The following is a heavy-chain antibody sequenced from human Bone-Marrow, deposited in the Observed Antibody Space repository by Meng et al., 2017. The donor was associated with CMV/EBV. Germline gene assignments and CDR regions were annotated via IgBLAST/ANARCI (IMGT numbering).Heavy chain of an antibody. Sequence: SLKISCAASGFTFDDYAMHWVRQAPGKGLEWVSGISWNSGSIGYADSVKGRFTISRDNAKNSLYLQMNSLRVEDTAVYYCARYSGYDFALDDWGQGTLVTVSS. CDR2: ISWNSGSI. J-gene: IGHJ4*02. CDR1: GFTFDDYA. D-gene: IGHD5-12*01. V-gene: IGHV3-9*01. CDR3: ARYSGYDFALDD.